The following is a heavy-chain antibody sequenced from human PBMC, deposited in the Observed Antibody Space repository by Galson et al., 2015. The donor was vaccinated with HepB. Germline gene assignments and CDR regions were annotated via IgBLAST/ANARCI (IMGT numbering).Heavy chain of an antibody. J-gene: IGHJ4*02. V-gene: IGHV3-7*01. Sequence: SLRLSCADSRFTFNTLWMSWVRQAPGKGLEWVANIKPDGSERYYVDSVRGRFIISRDDAENSLYLQMNSLRVDDTAVYFCATEMSTTPGFPYFDSWGQGALVTVSS. D-gene: IGHD1-1*01. CDR3: ATEMSTTPGFPYFDS. CDR1: RFTFNTLW. CDR2: IKPDGSER.